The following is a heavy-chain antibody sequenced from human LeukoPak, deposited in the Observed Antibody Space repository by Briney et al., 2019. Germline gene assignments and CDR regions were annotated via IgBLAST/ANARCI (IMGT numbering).Heavy chain of an antibody. J-gene: IGHJ4*02. CDR1: GGSFSGYY. Sequence: SETLSLTCAVYGGSFSGYYWSWIRQPPGKGLGWIGEINHSGSTNYNPSLKSRVTISVDTSKNQFSLKLSSVTAADTAVYYCARLSLYPSGVVDYWGQGTLVTVSS. V-gene: IGHV4-34*01. CDR2: INHSGST. D-gene: IGHD3-16*01. CDR3: ARLSLYPSGVVDY.